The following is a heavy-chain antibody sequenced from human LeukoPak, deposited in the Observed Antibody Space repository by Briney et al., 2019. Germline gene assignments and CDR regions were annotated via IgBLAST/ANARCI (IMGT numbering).Heavy chain of an antibody. CDR3: AKDLYRPQNTYYMDV. D-gene: IGHD2-8*01. CDR2: ISGSGGST. V-gene: IGHV3-23*01. CDR1: GFTFSSYA. Sequence: GGSLRLSCAASGFTFSSYAMSWVRQAPGKGLEWVSAISGSGGSTYYADSVKGRFTISRDNSKNTLYLQMNSLIAEDTAVYYCAKDLYRPQNTYYMDVWGKGTTVTVSS. J-gene: IGHJ6*03.